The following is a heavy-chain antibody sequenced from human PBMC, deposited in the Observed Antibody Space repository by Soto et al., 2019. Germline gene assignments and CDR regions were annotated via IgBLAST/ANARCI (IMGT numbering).Heavy chain of an antibody. D-gene: IGHD4-17*01. Sequence: GASVKVSCKASGYTFTSFYVHWVRQAPGQGLEWMGVINPNGGSTAYAQKFQGRVTMTRDTSTSTVYMELSGLRSEDTAVFYCARLATVTPPYYFDYWGQGTLVTVSS. J-gene: IGHJ4*02. CDR1: GYTFTSFY. CDR3: ARLATVTPPYYFDY. V-gene: IGHV1-46*01. CDR2: INPNGGST.